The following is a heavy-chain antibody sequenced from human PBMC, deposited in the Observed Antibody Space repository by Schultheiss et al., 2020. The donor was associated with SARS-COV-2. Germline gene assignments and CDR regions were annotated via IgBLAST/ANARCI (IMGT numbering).Heavy chain of an antibody. D-gene: IGHD2-2*01. CDR2: IYTSGST. Sequence: SETLSLTCTVSGGSISSGSYYWSWIRQPAGKGLEWIGHIYTSGSTNYNPSLKSRVTISVDTSKNQFSLKLSSVTAADTAVYYCARTYCSSTSCYPFDYWGQGTLVTVS. V-gene: IGHV4-61*09. J-gene: IGHJ4*02. CDR3: ARTYCSSTSCYPFDY. CDR1: GGSISSGSYY.